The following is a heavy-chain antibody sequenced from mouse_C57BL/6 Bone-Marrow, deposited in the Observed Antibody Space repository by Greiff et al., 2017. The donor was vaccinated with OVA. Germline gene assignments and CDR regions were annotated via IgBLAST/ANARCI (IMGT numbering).Heavy chain of an antibody. Sequence: VQLQQPGAELVMPGASVKLSCKASGYTFTSYWMHWVKQRPGQGLEWIGEIDPSDSYTNYNQKFKGKSTLTVDKSSSTAYMQLSSLTSEDSAVYYCAQSTMVTEAWFAYWGQGTLVTVSA. CDR2: IDPSDSYT. CDR1: GYTFTSYW. J-gene: IGHJ3*01. D-gene: IGHD2-2*01. V-gene: IGHV1-69*01. CDR3: AQSTMVTEAWFAY.